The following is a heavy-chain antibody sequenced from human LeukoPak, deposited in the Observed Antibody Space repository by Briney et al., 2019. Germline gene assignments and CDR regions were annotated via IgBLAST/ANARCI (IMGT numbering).Heavy chain of an antibody. CDR1: GFTFSSYE. D-gene: IGHD3-9*01. CDR3: AKEIHDTLTGYYMYMWFDP. CDR2: IKQDGSEK. Sequence: GGSLRLSCAASGFTFSSYEMNWVRQAPGKGLEWVANIKQDGSEKYYVDSVKGRFTISRDNAKNSLYLQMNSLRAEDTAVYYCAKEIHDTLTGYYMYMWFDPWGQGTPVAVSS. J-gene: IGHJ5*02. V-gene: IGHV3-7*01.